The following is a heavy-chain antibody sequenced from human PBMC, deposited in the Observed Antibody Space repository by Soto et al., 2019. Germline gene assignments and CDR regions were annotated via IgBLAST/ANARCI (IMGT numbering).Heavy chain of an antibody. Sequence: ASVKVPCKASGYPFSDNQIHWLRRSPGQGLEWMGRINPKSDDTNYAQKFQGRVTMTRDTSIDTAYLELTGLTSDDTATYYCARKHSLDYIRWGFDPWGQGTLVTVSS. CDR3: ARKHSLDYIRWGFDP. V-gene: IGHV1-2*02. J-gene: IGHJ5*02. D-gene: IGHD4-4*01. CDR1: GYPFSDNQ. CDR2: INPKSDDT.